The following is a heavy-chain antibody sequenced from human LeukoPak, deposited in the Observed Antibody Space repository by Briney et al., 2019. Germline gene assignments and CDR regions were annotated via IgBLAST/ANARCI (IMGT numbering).Heavy chain of an antibody. D-gene: IGHD3-10*01. J-gene: IGHJ4*02. V-gene: IGHV1-2*02. CDR1: GYTFTDYY. Sequence: ASVKVSCTASGYTFTDYYMHWVRQAPGQGLEWMGWIYPSSGATNYAQKFQGRVTMTRDTSISTAYMELSRLRSDDTAVYYCARDLINYGSGSYFNLLGNYWGQGTLVTVSS. CDR3: ARDLINYGSGSYFNLLGNY. CDR2: IYPSSGAT.